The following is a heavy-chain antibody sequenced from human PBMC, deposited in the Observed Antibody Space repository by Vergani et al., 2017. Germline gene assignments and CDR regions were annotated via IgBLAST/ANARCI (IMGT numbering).Heavy chain of an antibody. V-gene: IGHV3-23*01. D-gene: IGHD2-2*01. CDR3: ARERRSPLGYCSSTSCYPPDY. CDR2: ISGSGGST. J-gene: IGHJ4*02. Sequence: EVQLLESGGGLVQPGGSLRLSCAASGFTFSSYAMSWVRQAPGKGLEWVSAISGSGGSTYYADSVKGRFTISRDNSKNTLYLQMNSLRAEDTAVYYCARERRSPLGYCSSTSCYPPDYWGQGTLVTVSS. CDR1: GFTFSSYA.